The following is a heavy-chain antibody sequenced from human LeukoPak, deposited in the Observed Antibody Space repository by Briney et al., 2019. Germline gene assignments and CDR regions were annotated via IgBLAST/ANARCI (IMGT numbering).Heavy chain of an antibody. CDR1: GYTFTSYG. J-gene: IGHJ4*02. Sequence: ASAKVSCKASGYTFTSYGISWVRQAPGQGLEWMGWISAYNGNTNYAQKPQGRVTMTTDTSTSTAYMELRSLRSDDTAVYYCARCPDPHGSGSYYSDYWGQGTLVTVSS. CDR3: ARCPDPHGSGSYYSDY. D-gene: IGHD3-10*01. V-gene: IGHV1-18*04. CDR2: ISAYNGNT.